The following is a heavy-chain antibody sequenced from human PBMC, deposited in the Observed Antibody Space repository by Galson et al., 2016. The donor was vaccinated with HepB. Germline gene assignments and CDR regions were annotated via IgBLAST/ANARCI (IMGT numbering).Heavy chain of an antibody. V-gene: IGHV1-46*01. D-gene: IGHD3-3*01. Sequence: SVKVSCKASGYSFPTYYIHWVRQAPGQGLEWMGIIDPNGGRTTYSQKFQGRVTMTRDTSTSTVYMEMSSLRSEDTAVYYCARPLGRFLEWLPLDYWGPGTLVTVSS. CDR2: IDPNGGRT. CDR1: GYSFPTYY. CDR3: ARPLGRFLEWLPLDY. J-gene: IGHJ4*02.